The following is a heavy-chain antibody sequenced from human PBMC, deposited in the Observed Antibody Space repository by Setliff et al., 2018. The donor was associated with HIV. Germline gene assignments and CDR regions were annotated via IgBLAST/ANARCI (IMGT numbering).Heavy chain of an antibody. CDR1: GYVFTTYV. V-gene: IGHV7-4-1*02. CDR2: INANTGNP. Sequence: GASVKVSCKASGYVFTTYVINWVRQAPGRGLELMGWINANTGNPRYAPGFTGRFVFSLDTSATTAHLLINGLKTDDTAVYYCARDYNYASGTYNWFDPWGQGTLVTVSS. CDR3: ARDYNYASGTYNWFDP. J-gene: IGHJ5*02. D-gene: IGHD3-10*01.